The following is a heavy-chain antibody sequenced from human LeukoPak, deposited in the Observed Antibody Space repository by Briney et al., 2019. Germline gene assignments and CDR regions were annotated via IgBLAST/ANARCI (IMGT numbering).Heavy chain of an antibody. CDR3: ARAPSGCGGTCPSDH. Sequence: SQTLSLTCTVSGGSISSGGYYWSWIRQHPGKGLEWIGYIYYSGSTYYNPSLKSRVTISVDTSKSQFSLKLSSVTAADTAVYYCARAPSGCGGTCPSDHWGPGTLVTVSS. J-gene: IGHJ4*02. V-gene: IGHV4-31*03. CDR1: GGSISSGGYY. D-gene: IGHD2-15*01. CDR2: IYYSGST.